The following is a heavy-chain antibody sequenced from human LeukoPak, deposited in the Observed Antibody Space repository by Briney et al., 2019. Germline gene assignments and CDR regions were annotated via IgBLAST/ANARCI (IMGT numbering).Heavy chain of an antibody. Sequence: AGGSLRLSCADSGFTFTTSWMHWFRQAPGKGLMWVSRIESDGTSTTYADSVKGRFTISRDNAKNTLYLQMNSLRAEDTAVYYCARDQYSSTWYRGAFDVWGQGTMVSISS. CDR3: ARDQYSSTWYRGAFDV. V-gene: IGHV3-74*01. CDR2: IESDGTST. J-gene: IGHJ3*01. D-gene: IGHD6-13*01. CDR1: GFTFTTSW.